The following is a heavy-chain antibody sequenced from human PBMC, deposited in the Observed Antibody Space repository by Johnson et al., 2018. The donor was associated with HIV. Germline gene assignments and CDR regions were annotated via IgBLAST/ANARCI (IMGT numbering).Heavy chain of an antibody. CDR2: IRYDGSNK. CDR3: ARDRVRGGILQGDAFDI. D-gene: IGHD3-16*01. V-gene: IGHV3-30*02. Sequence: QVQLVESGGGVVQPGGSLRLSCAASGFTFSSYGMHWVRQAPGKGLEWVAFIRYDGSNKYYADSVKGRFTISRDNSKNTLFLQMNSLRAEDTAVYYCARDRVRGGILQGDAFDIWGQGTMVTVSS. CDR1: GFTFSSYG. J-gene: IGHJ3*02.